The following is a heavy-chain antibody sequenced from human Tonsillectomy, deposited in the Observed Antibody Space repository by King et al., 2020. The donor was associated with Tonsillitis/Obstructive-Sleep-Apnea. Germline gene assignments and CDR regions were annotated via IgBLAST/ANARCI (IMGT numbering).Heavy chain of an antibody. J-gene: IGHJ4*02. CDR1: GFTFNNYW. Sequence: VQLVESGGGLVQPGGSLRLSCAASGFTFNNYWMQWVRQAPGKGLVWVSRINSDGSSTSYADSVKGRFTISRDNAKNTLYLQMKSLRAEDTAVYYCASGSGWDGVDYWGQGTLVTVSS. CDR3: ASGSGWDGVDY. V-gene: IGHV3-74*01. D-gene: IGHD6-19*01. CDR2: INSDGSST.